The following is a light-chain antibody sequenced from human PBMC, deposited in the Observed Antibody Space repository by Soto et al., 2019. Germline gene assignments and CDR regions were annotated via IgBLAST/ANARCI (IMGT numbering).Light chain of an antibody. V-gene: IGLV2-14*01. CDR2: EVS. CDR3: SSYTRSSTWV. J-gene: IGLJ3*02. CDR1: SSDVGAYDY. Sequence: QLVLTQPASVSGSPGQSITISCTGTSSDVGAYDYVSWYQQHPGKAPKLIIYEVSDRPSGVSNRFSGSKSGITASLTISGLRAEDEADYHCSSYTRSSTWVFGGGTKLTVL.